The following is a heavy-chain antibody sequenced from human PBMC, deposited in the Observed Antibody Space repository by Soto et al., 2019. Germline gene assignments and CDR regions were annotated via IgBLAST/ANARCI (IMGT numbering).Heavy chain of an antibody. CDR1: GGSISSYY. J-gene: IGHJ5*02. Sequence: SETLSLTCTVSGGSISSYYWTWIRQPPGKGLEWIGYIFYSGSTNYNPSLKSRVTISVDTSKNQFSLKLSSVTAADTAVYYCARHYSAYSSSPWFDPWGQGTLVTVSS. V-gene: IGHV4-59*08. D-gene: IGHD6-6*01. CDR3: ARHYSAYSSSPWFDP. CDR2: IFYSGST.